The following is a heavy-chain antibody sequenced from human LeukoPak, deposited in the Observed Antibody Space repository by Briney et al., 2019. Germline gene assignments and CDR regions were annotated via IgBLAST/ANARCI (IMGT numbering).Heavy chain of an antibody. D-gene: IGHD4/OR15-4a*01. J-gene: IGHJ4*02. CDR3: GREFCDTHRCFFPDF. CDR1: GYTFTVFG. CDR2: ISGSKGNT. V-gene: IGHV1-18*01. Sequence: ASVKVSCKTSGYTFTVFGISWVRQAPGQGLEWLGWISGSKGNTHYIQRLQGRITMTTDTSTSTAYMELRSLRSDDTALYYCGREFCDTHRCFFPDFWGQGTLVTVSS.